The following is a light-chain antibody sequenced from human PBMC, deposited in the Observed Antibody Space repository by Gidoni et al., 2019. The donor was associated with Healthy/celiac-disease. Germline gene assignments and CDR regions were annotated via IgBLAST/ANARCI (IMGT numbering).Light chain of an antibody. CDR3: QQYYSTPQT. CDR1: QSVLYSSTNKNY. Sequence: DIVMTQSPDSLAVSLGERATINCKSSQSVLYSSTNKNYLAWYQQKPGQPPKLLIYWASTRESGVPDRFSGSGSGTDFTLTISSLQAEDVAGYYCQQYYSTPQTFGGGTKVEIK. V-gene: IGKV4-1*01. J-gene: IGKJ4*01. CDR2: WAS.